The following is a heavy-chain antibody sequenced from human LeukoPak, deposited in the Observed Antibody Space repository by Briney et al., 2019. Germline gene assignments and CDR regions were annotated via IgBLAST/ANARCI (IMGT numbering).Heavy chain of an antibody. J-gene: IGHJ4*02. CDR2: ISSRGTST. Sequence: GESLRLSCVASGFIFSDFGMYWVRQVPGKGLEWVAFISSRGTSTFYADSVKGRFTISRDTAKKSLDLQMTSLRADDTAAYYCVRGTDCSATTCYPLSAFDYWGQGTLVTVSS. CDR1: GFIFSDFG. V-gene: IGHV3-21*04. D-gene: IGHD2-8*02. CDR3: VRGTDCSATTCYPLSAFDY.